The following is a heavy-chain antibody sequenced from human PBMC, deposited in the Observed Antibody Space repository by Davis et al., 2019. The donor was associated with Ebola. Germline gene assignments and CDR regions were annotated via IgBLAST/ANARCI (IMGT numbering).Heavy chain of an antibody. J-gene: IGHJ5*02. Sequence: ASVKVSCKASGYDFVSYDIAWVRQAPGQGLQWMGWISPYNGHIDYAQSLRDRFTMTTDTSTNTVYMELKSLRSDDTAIYYCARGGPSWNPNWLDPWGQGTPVTVSS. CDR2: ISPYNGHI. CDR3: ARGGPSWNPNWLDP. CDR1: GYDFVSYD. V-gene: IGHV1-18*01. D-gene: IGHD1-1*01.